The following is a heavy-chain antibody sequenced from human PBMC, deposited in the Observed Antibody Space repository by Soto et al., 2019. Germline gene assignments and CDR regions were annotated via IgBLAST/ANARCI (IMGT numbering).Heavy chain of an antibody. V-gene: IGHV1-8*01. J-gene: IGHJ4*02. CDR2: MNPNSGNT. CDR3: ARRVYYDSSGYYYVDD. Sequence: QVQLVQSGAEVKKPGASVKVSCKASGYTFTSYDINWVRQATGQGLEWMGWMNPNSGNTGYAQKFQGRVTMTRNTPIXXAYMELSSLRSEDTAVYDCARRVYYDSSGYYYVDDWGQGTLVTVSS. CDR1: GYTFTSYD. D-gene: IGHD3-22*01.